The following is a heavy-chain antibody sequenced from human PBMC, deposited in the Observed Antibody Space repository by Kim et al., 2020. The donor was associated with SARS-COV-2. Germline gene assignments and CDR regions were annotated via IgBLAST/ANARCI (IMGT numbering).Heavy chain of an antibody. J-gene: IGHJ4*02. D-gene: IGHD3-3*01. CDR3: AKNLYYDFWSGLDY. Sequence: DSVKGRLTISRENSKTTLYLQMNSLRAEDTAVYYCAKNLYYDFWSGLDYWGQGTLVTVSS. V-gene: IGHV3-33*06.